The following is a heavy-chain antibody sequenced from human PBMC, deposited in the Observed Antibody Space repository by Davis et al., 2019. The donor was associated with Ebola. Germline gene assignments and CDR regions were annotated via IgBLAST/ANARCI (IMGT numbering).Heavy chain of an antibody. D-gene: IGHD3/OR15-3a*01. CDR3: ARDGTVLDLPYYYYYGMDV. CDR1: GYTFTRYG. V-gene: IGHV1-8*01. Sequence: ASVKVSCKASGYTFTRYGISWVRQAPGQGLEWMGWMNPNSGNTGYAQKFQGRVTMTRNTSISTAYMELSRLRSDDTAVYYCARDGTVLDLPYYYYYGMDVWGQGTTVTVSS. J-gene: IGHJ6*02. CDR2: MNPNSGNT.